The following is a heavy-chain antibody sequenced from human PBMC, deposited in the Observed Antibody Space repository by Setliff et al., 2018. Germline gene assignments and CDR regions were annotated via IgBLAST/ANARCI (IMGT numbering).Heavy chain of an antibody. J-gene: IGHJ4*02. CDR1: GYSISSGYI. CDR2: IGHTGSI. V-gene: IGHV4-38-2*02. Sequence: SETLSLTCTVSGYSISSGYIWGWIRQPPGKGLEWVGNIGHTGSINYNPSLKSRLTISRDTTKNQVSLKLNSVTATDTAVYYCARDLGHGGDSDYWGQGSLVTVSS. D-gene: IGHD2-21*02. CDR3: ARDLGHGGDSDY.